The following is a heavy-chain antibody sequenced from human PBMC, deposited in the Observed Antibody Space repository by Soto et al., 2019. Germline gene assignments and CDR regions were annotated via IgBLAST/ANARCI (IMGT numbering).Heavy chain of an antibody. V-gene: IGHV5-51*01. CDR3: ARRAEDTEYFQH. CDR2: IYPGDSDT. CDR1: GYSFTTYW. D-gene: IGHD6-19*01. Sequence: PGESLKISCKGSGYSFTTYWIGWVRQMPGKGLEWMGTIYPGDSDTRYSPSFQGQVTISADKSINTAYLQWSSLRASDTAMYYCARRAEDTEYFQHWGHGTLVTVSS. J-gene: IGHJ1*01.